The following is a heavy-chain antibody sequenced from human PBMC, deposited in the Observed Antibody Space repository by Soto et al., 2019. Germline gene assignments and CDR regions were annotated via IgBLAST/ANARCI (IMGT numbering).Heavy chain of an antibody. J-gene: IGHJ5*02. D-gene: IGHD6-13*01. V-gene: IGHV4-34*12. CDR1: GGSFSGYY. Sequence: KPSETLSLTCAVYGGSFSGYYWSWIRQPPGKVLEWIGEIIHSGSTTYNPTLKSRVSISLDTSKNQFSLKLTSVTAADTAVYFCAGRVEGSSFHFDPWGQGTLVTVSS. CDR2: IIHSGST. CDR3: AGRVEGSSFHFDP.